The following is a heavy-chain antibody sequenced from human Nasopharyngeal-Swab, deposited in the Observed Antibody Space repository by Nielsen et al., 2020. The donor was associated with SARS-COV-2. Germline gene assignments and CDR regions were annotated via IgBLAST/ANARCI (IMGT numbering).Heavy chain of an antibody. D-gene: IGHD6-13*01. Sequence: SETLSLTCAISGDSVSNDRAAWSWIRQSPSRGLEWLGRTWYRSKWNYDYETSLSGRLTVSPYTAKNQFSLHLNSVTPDDTAVYYCARIQQQLPGIVWGQGTMVIVSS. J-gene: IGHJ3*01. V-gene: IGHV6-1*01. CDR2: TWYRSKWNY. CDR3: ARIQQQLPGIV. CDR1: GDSVSNDRAA.